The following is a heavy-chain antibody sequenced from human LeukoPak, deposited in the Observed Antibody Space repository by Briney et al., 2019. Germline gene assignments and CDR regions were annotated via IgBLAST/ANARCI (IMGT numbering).Heavy chain of an antibody. D-gene: IGHD4-17*01. J-gene: IGHJ4*02. V-gene: IGHV3-23*01. CDR2: ISGSGGST. CDR3: ARGRQNYGDYPY. CDR1: GFMFSSYA. Sequence: GGSLRLSCAASGFMFSSYAMSWVRQAPGKGLEWVSAISGSGGSTYYADSVKGRFTISRDNSKNTLYLQMNSLRAEDTAVYYCARGRQNYGDYPYWGQGTLVTVSS.